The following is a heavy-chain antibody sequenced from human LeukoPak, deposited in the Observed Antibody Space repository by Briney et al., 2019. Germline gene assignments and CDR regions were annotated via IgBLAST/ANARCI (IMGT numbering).Heavy chain of an antibody. CDR2: IKQDGSEK. Sequence: GGSLRLSCAASGFTFSSYWMSWVRQAPGKGLEWVANIKQDGSEKYYVDSVKGRFTISRDNAKNSLYLQMNSLRAEDTAVYYCARREEGLWFGELSPFDYWGQGTLVTVSS. J-gene: IGHJ4*02. CDR3: ARREEGLWFGELSPFDY. V-gene: IGHV3-7*01. D-gene: IGHD3-10*01. CDR1: GFTFSSYW.